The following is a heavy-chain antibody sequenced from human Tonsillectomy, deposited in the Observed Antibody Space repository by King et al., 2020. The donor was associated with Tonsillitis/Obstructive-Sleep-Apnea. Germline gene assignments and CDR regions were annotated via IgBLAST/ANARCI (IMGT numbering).Heavy chain of an antibody. CDR2: IIPIFGTA. Sequence: VQLVESGAEVKKPGSSVKVSCTASGGTFSSYAISWVRQAPGQGLEWMGGIIPIFGTANYAQKFQGRVTITADESTSTAYMELSSLRSEDTAVYYCARSMVRGRSYYYYYMDVWGKGTTVTVSS. J-gene: IGHJ6*03. CDR1: GGTFSSYA. CDR3: ARSMVRGRSYYYYYMDV. D-gene: IGHD3-10*01. V-gene: IGHV1-69*01.